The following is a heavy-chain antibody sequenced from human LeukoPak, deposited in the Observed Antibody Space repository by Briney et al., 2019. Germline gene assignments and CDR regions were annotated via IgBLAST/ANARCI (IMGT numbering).Heavy chain of an antibody. D-gene: IGHD3-10*01. V-gene: IGHV4-4*07. Sequence: PSETLSLTCTVSGGSISTYYLSWIRQPAGRGLEWIGRIYSTVTTYNPSHKSRVTMSADTSRNHVSLTLNSVTAADTAVYYCARDSGTTGEVKFDPWGQGTLVTVSS. J-gene: IGHJ5*02. CDR3: ARDSGTTGEVKFDP. CDR1: GGSISTYY. CDR2: IYSTVT.